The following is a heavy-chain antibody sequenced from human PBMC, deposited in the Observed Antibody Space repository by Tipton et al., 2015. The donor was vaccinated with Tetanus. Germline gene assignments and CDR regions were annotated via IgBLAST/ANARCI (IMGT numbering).Heavy chain of an antibody. Sequence: SLRLSCAASGFTFSNYAMSWVRQAPGKGLEWVSGITGGNTYYADSVKGRFTISRDNSKNTLSLQMNSLRGEDTAVYYCAKALGSSAWCGTWGQGTLVTVSS. V-gene: IGHV3-23*01. J-gene: IGHJ5*02. D-gene: IGHD6-13*01. CDR3: AKALGSSAWCGT. CDR1: GFTFSNYA. CDR2: ITGGNT.